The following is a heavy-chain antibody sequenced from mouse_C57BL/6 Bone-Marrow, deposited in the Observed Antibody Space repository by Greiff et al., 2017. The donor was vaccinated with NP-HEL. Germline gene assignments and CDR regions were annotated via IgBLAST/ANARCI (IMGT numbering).Heavy chain of an antibody. CDR2: IYPGGGYT. CDR3: ARGTVPSMDY. D-gene: IGHD1-1*01. V-gene: IGHV1-63*01. CDR1: GYTFTNYW. Sequence: VQRVESGAELVRPGTSVKMSCKASGYTFTNYWIGWAKQRPGHGLEWIGDIYPGGGYTNYNEKFKGKATLTADKSSSTAYMQFSSLTSEDSAIYYCARGTVPSMDYWGQGTSVTVSS. J-gene: IGHJ4*01.